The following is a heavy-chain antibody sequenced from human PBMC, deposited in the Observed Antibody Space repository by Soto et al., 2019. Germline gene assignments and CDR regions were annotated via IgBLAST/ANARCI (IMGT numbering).Heavy chain of an antibody. D-gene: IGHD1-1*01. Sequence: LSLTCEVYGGSPNAYYWTWIRQSPGKGLEWIGEINHSGKIHYNPSLESRLSISADTSKRQFSLALTSVTAADAAMYYCVTSNNLFHSYYDNWGQGTLVTVSS. J-gene: IGHJ4*02. V-gene: IGHV4-34*01. CDR3: VTSNNLFHSYYDN. CDR1: GGSPNAYY. CDR2: INHSGKI.